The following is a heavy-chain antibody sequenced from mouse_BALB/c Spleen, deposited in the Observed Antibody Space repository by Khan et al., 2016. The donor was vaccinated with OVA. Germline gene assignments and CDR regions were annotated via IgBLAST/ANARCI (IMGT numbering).Heavy chain of an antibody. CDR2: ISDGGNYT. J-gene: IGHJ4*01. CDR1: GFTFSDYY. Sequence: EVELVESGGGLVNPGGSLKLSCAASGFTFSDYYMYWVRQTPEKRLEWVATISDGGNYTYYPDDLKGRFTISRDNAKNSLYLQMSSLNSEDTAMYYCARDYDYDGYYTIDYWGQGTSVTVSS. D-gene: IGHD2-4*01. CDR3: ARDYDYDGYYTIDY. V-gene: IGHV5-4*02.